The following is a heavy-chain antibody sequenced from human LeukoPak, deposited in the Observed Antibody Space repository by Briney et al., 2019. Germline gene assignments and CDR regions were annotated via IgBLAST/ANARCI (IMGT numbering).Heavy chain of an antibody. CDR3: ARMRRYSSSIDFDY. Sequence: PSQTLSLTCTVSGGSISSGSYYWSWIRQPAGKGLEWIGRIYTSGSTNYNPSLRSRVTISVDTSKNQFSLKLSSVTAADTAVYYCARMRRYSSSIDFDYWGQGTLVTVSS. J-gene: IGHJ4*02. D-gene: IGHD6-6*01. V-gene: IGHV4-61*02. CDR1: GGSISSGSYY. CDR2: IYTSGST.